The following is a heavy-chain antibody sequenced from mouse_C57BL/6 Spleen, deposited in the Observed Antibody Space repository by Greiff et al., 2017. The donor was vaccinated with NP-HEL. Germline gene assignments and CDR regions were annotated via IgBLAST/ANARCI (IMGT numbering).Heavy chain of an antibody. CDR3: ARGLRRGGDAMDY. CDR1: GYTFTSYW. Sequence: QVQLQQPGAELVRPGTSVKLSCKASGYTFTSYWMHWVKQRPGQGLEWIGVIDPSDSYTNYNQKFKGKATLTVDTSSSTAYMQLSSLTSEDSAVDYCARGLRRGGDAMDYWGQGTSVTVSS. CDR2: IDPSDSYT. J-gene: IGHJ4*01. D-gene: IGHD2-4*01. V-gene: IGHV1-59*01.